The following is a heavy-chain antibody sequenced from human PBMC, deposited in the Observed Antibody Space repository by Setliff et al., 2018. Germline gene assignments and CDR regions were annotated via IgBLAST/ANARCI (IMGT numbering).Heavy chain of an antibody. V-gene: IGHV1-8*01. CDR1: GYTFTSYD. J-gene: IGHJ4*02. CDR2: MNPNSGNT. CDR3: ARESTMVRGRGDY. D-gene: IGHD3-10*01. Sequence: ASVKVSCKASGYTFTSYDINWVRQATGQGLEWMGWMNPNSGNTGYAQKFQGRVTMTRNTSISTAYMELSSLRSEDTAVYYCARESTMVRGRGDYWGQGTLVTVSS.